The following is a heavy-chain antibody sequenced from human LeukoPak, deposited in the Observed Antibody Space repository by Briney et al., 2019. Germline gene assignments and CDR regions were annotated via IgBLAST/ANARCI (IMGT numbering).Heavy chain of an antibody. V-gene: IGHV4-4*07. J-gene: IGHJ4*02. CDR3: ARGDWNYVYFDY. Sequence: SETLSLTCTVSGGSISSYYWSWIRQPAGKGLEWIGRIYTSGSTNYNPPLKSRVTMSVDTSKNQFSLKLSSVTAADTAVYYCARGDWNYVYFDYWGQGTLVTVSS. CDR2: IYTSGST. CDR1: GGSISSYY. D-gene: IGHD1-7*01.